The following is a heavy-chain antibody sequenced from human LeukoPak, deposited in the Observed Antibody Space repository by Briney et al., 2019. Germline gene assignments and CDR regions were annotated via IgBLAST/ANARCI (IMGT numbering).Heavy chain of an antibody. D-gene: IGHD6-19*01. CDR1: GFRFFNHW. Sequence: GGSLILSCAASGFRFFNHWMSWVRQAPGKGLEWVATIKEDGSQEDYVDSVKGRFTISRDNARSSLYLQMNSQRVEDTAVYYCARGREITVSGTDYFDYWGQGTLVTVSS. CDR3: ARGREITVSGTDYFDY. J-gene: IGHJ4*02. CDR2: IKEDGSQE. V-gene: IGHV3-7*01.